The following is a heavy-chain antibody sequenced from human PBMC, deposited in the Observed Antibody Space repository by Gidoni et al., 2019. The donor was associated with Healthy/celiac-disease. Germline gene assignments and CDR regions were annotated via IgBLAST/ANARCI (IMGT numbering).Heavy chain of an antibody. Sequence: EVQLVESGGGRVKPGGSLRLSCAASGLNFSSYSMNWVRQAPGKGLEWVSSVSSNSSYISYAASVKGRFTISRDNAKNSLYLQMNSLRAEDTAVYYCARAKGGCNFDYWGQGTLVTVSS. CDR1: GLNFSSYS. D-gene: IGHD3-16*01. CDR2: VSSNSSYI. J-gene: IGHJ4*02. V-gene: IGHV3-21*01. CDR3: ARAKGGCNFDY.